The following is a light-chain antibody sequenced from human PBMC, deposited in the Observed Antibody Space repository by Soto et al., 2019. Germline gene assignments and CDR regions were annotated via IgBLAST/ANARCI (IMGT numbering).Light chain of an antibody. J-gene: IGLJ3*02. CDR2: LNSDGSH. V-gene: IGLV4-69*01. CDR3: QTWDTGIWV. CDR1: SGHSSYA. Sequence: QPVLTQSPSASASLGASVKLTCTLSSGHSSYAIAWHQQQPEKGPRYFMRLNSDGSHTKGDGIPDRFSGSSSGAERYLTISSLQSEDEADYYCQTWDTGIWVFGGGTKLTVL.